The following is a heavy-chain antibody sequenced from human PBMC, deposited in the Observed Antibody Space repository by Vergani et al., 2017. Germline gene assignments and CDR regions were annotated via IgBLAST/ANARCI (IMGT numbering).Heavy chain of an antibody. V-gene: IGHV1-46*03. CDR1: GYTFTSYY. CDR3: TRGWYYVSIAYWAY. Sequence: QVQLVPSGAEVKKPGASVKVSCKASGYTFTSYYMHWVRQAPGQGLEWMGIINPSGGSTRYALKLQGRVTMTRDTSTSTVYMELSSLSSEDTAVYYCTRGWYYVSIAYWAYWGQGTLVTVSA. D-gene: IGHD3-22*01. J-gene: IGHJ4*02. CDR2: INPSGGST.